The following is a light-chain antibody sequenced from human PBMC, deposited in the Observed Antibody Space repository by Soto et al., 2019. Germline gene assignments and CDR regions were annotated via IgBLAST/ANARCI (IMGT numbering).Light chain of an antibody. J-gene: IGKJ4*01. V-gene: IGKV3-20*01. CDR2: GAS. CDR1: QSVSSSD. Sequence: EIVLTQSPDTLSLSPGERATLSCRASQSVSSSDLAWYQQKPGQAPRLLIYGASSRATGIPDRFSGSGSGTDFTLTISRLEPEDFAVYYCQQYGLSLLTFGGGTKVDIK. CDR3: QQYGLSLLT.